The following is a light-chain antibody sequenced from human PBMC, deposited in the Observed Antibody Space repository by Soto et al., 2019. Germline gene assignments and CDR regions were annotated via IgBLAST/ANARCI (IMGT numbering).Light chain of an antibody. V-gene: IGKV1-5*01. Sequence: DIHMTQSPSTLSASVGDRVTITCRASQSISSWLAWYQQKPGKAPKLLIYDASSLESGVPSRFSGSGAGAEFAITISSLQPDEFATYYGQQYNTYSGTFGQGTKLEIQ. CDR2: DAS. CDR1: QSISSW. J-gene: IGKJ2*01. CDR3: QQYNTYSGT.